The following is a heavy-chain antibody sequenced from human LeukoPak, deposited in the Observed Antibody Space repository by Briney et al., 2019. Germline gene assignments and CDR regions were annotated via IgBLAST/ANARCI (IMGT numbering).Heavy chain of an antibody. CDR3: ARDLGASGSFDY. V-gene: IGHV3-66*01. Sequence: GGSLRLSCAASGFTVSRYYMSWVRQAPGKGLEWVSVFYIDGNTYYADSVRGRFTISRDNSKNTIYLQMNSLRVEDTAVYYCARDLGASGSFDYWGQGTLVTVSS. CDR2: FYIDGNT. J-gene: IGHJ4*02. CDR1: GFTVSRYY. D-gene: IGHD1-26*01.